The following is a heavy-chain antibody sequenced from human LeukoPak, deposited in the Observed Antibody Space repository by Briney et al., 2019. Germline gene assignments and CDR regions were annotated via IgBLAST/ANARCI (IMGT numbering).Heavy chain of an antibody. CDR2: INPNSGGT. CDR1: GYTFTGYY. CDR3: ARDEGKGYGDPLDY. V-gene: IGHV1-2*02. D-gene: IGHD4-17*01. Sequence: ASVKVSCKASGYTFTGYYMHWVRQAPGQGLEWMGWINPNSGGTNYEQKFQGRVTMTRDTSISTAYMELSRLRSDDTAVYYCARDEGKGYGDPLDYWGQGTLVTVSS. J-gene: IGHJ4*02.